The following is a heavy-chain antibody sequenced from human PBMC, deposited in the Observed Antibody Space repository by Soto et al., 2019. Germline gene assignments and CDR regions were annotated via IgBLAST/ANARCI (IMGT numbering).Heavy chain of an antibody. Sequence: SETLSLTCTGSGGSISSYYWSCIRQPPGKGLEWIGYIYYSGSTNYNPSLKSRVTISVDTSKNQFSLKLSSVTAADTAVYYCARRWGYTFDYWGQGTLVTVSS. D-gene: IGHD5-12*01. CDR1: GGSISSYY. CDR3: ARRWGYTFDY. V-gene: IGHV4-59*08. J-gene: IGHJ4*02. CDR2: IYYSGST.